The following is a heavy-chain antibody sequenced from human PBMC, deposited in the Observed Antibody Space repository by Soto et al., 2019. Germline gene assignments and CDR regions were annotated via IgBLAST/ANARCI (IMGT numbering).Heavy chain of an antibody. J-gene: IGHJ6*02. CDR1: GYKFISHS. V-gene: IGHV1-18*01. CDR3: ARGAFCGGAPGCRDMDV. Sequence: QIQLVQSGGEVKKPGASVKVSCKSSGYKFISHSITWVRQAPGQGLEWMGRISAYNGNTNYAQKLQGRVTMTTDTPTNTEYMELRSLRSDDTAVYYCARGAFCGGAPGCRDMDVLGPATTGTVSS. D-gene: IGHD2-21*01. CDR2: ISAYNGNT.